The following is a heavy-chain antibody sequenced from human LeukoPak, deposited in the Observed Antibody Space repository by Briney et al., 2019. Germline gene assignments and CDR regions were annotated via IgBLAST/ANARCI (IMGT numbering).Heavy chain of an antibody. CDR1: GFTFNRYS. CDR2: ISSSGTTI. CDR3: ARVGYSDFWSGYYWDY. D-gene: IGHD3-3*01. Sequence: GASLRLSCAASGFTFNRYSMNWVRQAPGKGLEWISYISSSGTTIYYADSVQGRFISSRDNARNSLYLQMNRLRAEDTAVYYCARVGYSDFWSGYYWDYWGQGTLATVSS. J-gene: IGHJ4*02. V-gene: IGHV3-48*01.